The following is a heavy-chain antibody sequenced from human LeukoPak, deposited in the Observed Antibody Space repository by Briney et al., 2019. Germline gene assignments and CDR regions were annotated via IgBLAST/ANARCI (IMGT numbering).Heavy chain of an antibody. CDR1: GYNFPIYW. V-gene: IGHV5-51*01. CDR2: IYPDDSNS. Sequence: GESLKISCQGSGYNFPIYWIGWVRQMSGQGLEWMGIIYPDDSNSIYGPSFQGQVTISADKSINTAYLEWSSLKASDTAIYYCARQGAAGKYYYYYMDVWGKGTTVTVSS. J-gene: IGHJ6*03. D-gene: IGHD6-13*01. CDR3: ARQGAAGKYYYYYMDV.